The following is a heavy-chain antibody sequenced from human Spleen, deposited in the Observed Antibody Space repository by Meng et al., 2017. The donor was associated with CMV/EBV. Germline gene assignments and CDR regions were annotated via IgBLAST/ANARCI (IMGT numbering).Heavy chain of an antibody. CDR2: IDHSGST. J-gene: IGHJ5*02. CDR3: ARDPRVEYSSSVDWFDP. Sequence: SETLSLTCTVSGYSISSGYYWGWIRQPPGKGLEWIGSIDHSGSTYYNPSLKSRVTISVDTSKNQFSLKLSSVTAADTAVYYCARDPRVEYSSSVDWFDPWGQGTLVTVSS. D-gene: IGHD6-6*01. V-gene: IGHV4-38-2*02. CDR1: GYSISSGYY.